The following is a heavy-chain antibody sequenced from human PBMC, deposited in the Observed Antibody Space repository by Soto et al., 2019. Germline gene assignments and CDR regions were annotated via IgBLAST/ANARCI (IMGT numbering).Heavy chain of an antibody. CDR1: GFTFSRYG. CDR2: ISFTGTTK. CDR3: AQDAKTGFSYDPEN. V-gene: IGHV3-30*18. J-gene: IGHJ4*02. Sequence: QVQLVESGGGVVQPGGSLRLSCVGSGFTFSRYGLHWVRQTPGKGLGWVAVISFTGTTKYYADSVKGRFTISRDNSKRTVYLEMNRLTADDSAMYFCAQDAKTGFSYDPENWVQGTLVTVSS. D-gene: IGHD3-22*01.